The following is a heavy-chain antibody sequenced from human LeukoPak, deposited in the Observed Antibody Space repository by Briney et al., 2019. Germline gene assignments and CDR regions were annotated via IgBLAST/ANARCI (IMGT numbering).Heavy chain of an antibody. D-gene: IGHD7-27*01. CDR3: AKDGGLWVSAHWGDS. Sequence: GGSLRPSCSASGFTFSTYWMSWVRQAPGKGLEWVSTITTSDGNTYYADSVKGRFTVSRDNSKNTLFLQMNSLRAEDTAVYYCAKDGGLWVSAHWGDSWGRGTLVTVSS. CDR2: ITTSDGNT. J-gene: IGHJ4*02. CDR1: GFTFSTYW. V-gene: IGHV3-23*01.